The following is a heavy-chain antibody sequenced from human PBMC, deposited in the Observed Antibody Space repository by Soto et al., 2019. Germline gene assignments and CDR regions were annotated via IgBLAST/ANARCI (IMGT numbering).Heavy chain of an antibody. CDR2: ISTSGSTV. CDR1: RFTFSTYE. CDR3: VRYCSTTLCNGVATRTFDY. V-gene: IGHV3-48*03. Sequence: LRLSCAASRFTFSTYEMNWVRQAPGKGLEWVSYISTSGSTVYYADSVKGRFTISRDNTRNSLYLQMNSLRDEDTALYYCVRYCSTTLCNGVATRTFDYWGQGTLVTVSS. J-gene: IGHJ4*02. D-gene: IGHD2-2*01.